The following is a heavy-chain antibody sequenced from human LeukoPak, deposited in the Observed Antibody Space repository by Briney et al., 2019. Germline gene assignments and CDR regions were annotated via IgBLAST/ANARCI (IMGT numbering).Heavy chain of an antibody. CDR2: ISGCGGST. D-gene: IGHD6-19*01. J-gene: IGHJ4*02. CDR3: AKIGSSGWYSPIFDY. Sequence: GSLRLSCSASGFPFCSYAMSLVRQAPGKGLEWVSAISGCGGSTYYADSVKGRFTISRDNTKNTLYLQMNSLRAEDTAAYYCAKIGSSGWYSPIFDYWGQGTLVTVSS. CDR1: GFPFCSYA. V-gene: IGHV3-23*01.